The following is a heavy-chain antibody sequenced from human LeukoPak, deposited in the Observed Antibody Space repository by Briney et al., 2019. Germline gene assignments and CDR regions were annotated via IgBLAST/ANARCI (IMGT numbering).Heavy chain of an antibody. CDR1: VGSISRSSYY. CDR2: IYYSGST. V-gene: IGHV4-39*01. J-gene: IGHJ4*02. D-gene: IGHD3-3*01. CDR3: ARTFPDYDFWSGYFDY. Sequence: PSETLSLTRTVSVGSISRSSYYWGWIRQPRGKGLEWIGSIYYSGSTYYNPSLQCLVTMYVDTSKNQFSLKMSSVTAADTAVYYCARTFPDYDFWSGYFDYWGQGILVTVSS.